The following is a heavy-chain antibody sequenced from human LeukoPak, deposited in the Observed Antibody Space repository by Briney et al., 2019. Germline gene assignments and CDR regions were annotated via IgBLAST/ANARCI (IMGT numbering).Heavy chain of an antibody. CDR2: ISDSGGST. J-gene: IGHJ4*02. CDR1: GFTFSISA. CDR3: AKVSESNYDILTGYYTPYYFDY. Sequence: GSLRLSCAASGFTFSISAMRWVRQAQGKGLEWVSGISDSGGSTFYADSVKGRFTISSDNSKNILYLQMNSLRADDTAVYYCAKVSESNYDILTGYYTPYYFDYWGQGTLVTVSS. D-gene: IGHD3-9*01. V-gene: IGHV3-23*01.